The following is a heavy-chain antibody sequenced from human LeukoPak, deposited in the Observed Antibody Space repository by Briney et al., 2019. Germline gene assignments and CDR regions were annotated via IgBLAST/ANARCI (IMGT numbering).Heavy chain of an antibody. D-gene: IGHD3-22*01. CDR3: AKVLKLAYDSGGYGDY. J-gene: IGHJ4*02. Sequence: QPGGSLRLSCAASGFIFSSFGMSWVRQAPGKGLEWVSAISGSGGSTYYADSVKGRFTISRDNSKNTLYLQMNSLRAEDTAVYYCAKVLKLAYDSGGYGDYWGQGTLVTVSS. CDR1: GFIFSSFG. V-gene: IGHV3-23*01. CDR2: ISGSGGST.